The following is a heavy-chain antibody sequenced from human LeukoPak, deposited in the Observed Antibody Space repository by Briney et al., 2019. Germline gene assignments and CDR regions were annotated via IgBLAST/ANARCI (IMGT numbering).Heavy chain of an antibody. CDR2: IWYDGSNK. J-gene: IGHJ4*02. CDR3: ARCRSGSYYGDY. Sequence: GRSLRLSCAASGFTFSSYGMHWVRQAPGKGLEWVAIIWYDGSNKYYADSVKGRFTISRDNSKNTLYLQMNSLRAEDTAVYYCARCRSGSYYGDYWGQGTLVTVSS. CDR1: GFTFSSYG. D-gene: IGHD3-10*01. V-gene: IGHV3-33*01.